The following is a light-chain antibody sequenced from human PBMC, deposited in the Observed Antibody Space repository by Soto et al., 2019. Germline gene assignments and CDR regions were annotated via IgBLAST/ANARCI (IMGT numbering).Light chain of an antibody. CDR1: QSVSSN. CDR3: HQCNNWPPWT. CDR2: GAS. J-gene: IGKJ1*01. Sequence: EIVMTQSPATLSVSPGERATLSCRASQSVSSNLAWYQQKPGQAPRLLIYGASTMATGIPARFSGSGSGTEYTLTISSLQSVDFAVYYCHQCNNWPPWTFGQGTKVEIK. V-gene: IGKV3-15*01.